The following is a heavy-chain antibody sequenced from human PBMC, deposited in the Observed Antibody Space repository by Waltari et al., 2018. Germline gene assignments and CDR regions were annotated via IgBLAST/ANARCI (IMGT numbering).Heavy chain of an antibody. CDR1: GGTFSSYA. D-gene: IGHD2-15*01. V-gene: IGHV1-69*05. CDR3: ARVSTPGGCSGGSCFLLFDY. Sequence: QVQLVQSGAEVKKPGSSVKVSCKASGGTFSSYAISWVRQAPGQGLEWMGGRIPNFVKANDAQKFQGRVTITTDESTSTADMGLSSLRSEDTAVYYCARVSTPGGCSGGSCFLLFDYWGQGTLVTVSS. J-gene: IGHJ4*02. CDR2: RIPNFVKA.